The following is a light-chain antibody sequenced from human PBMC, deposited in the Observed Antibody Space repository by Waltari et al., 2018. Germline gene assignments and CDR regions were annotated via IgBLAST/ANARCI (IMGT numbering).Light chain of an antibody. CDR1: QSVSSY. J-gene: IGKJ4*01. V-gene: IGKV3-11*01. CDR2: DAS. CDR3: QQRSNWLT. Sequence: IVLTQSPATLSFSPGARATLSCRASQSVSSYLAWYQQKPGQAPRLLIYDASNRATGIPARFSGSGSGTDFTLTISSLEPEDFAVYYCQQRSNWLTFGGGTKVEIK.